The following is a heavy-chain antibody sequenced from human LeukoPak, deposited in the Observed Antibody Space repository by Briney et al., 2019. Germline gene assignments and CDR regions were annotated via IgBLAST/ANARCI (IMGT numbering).Heavy chain of an antibody. D-gene: IGHD2-2*01. J-gene: IGHJ4*02. CDR2: IYSGGST. Sequence: PGGSLRLSCAASGFTVSSNYMSWVRQAPGKGLEWVSVIYSGGSTYYADSVKGRFTISRDNSKNTLYLQMNSLRAEDTAVYYCARVVASSTSWPYYFDYWGQGTLVTVSS. CDR1: GFTVSSNY. V-gene: IGHV3-53*01. CDR3: ARVVASSTSWPYYFDY.